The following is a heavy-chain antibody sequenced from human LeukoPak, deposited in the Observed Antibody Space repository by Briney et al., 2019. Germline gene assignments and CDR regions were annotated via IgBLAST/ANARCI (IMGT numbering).Heavy chain of an antibody. Sequence: SGGSLRLSCAASGFTFSSYWMSWVRQAPGKGLEWVANIKEDGSEEYYVDSVKGRFTISRDNAKNSLYLQMNSLRAEDTAVYYCAKYITVAGSSYFDYWGQGTLVTVSS. CDR3: AKYITVAGSSYFDY. CDR2: IKEDGSEE. V-gene: IGHV3-7*01. J-gene: IGHJ4*02. D-gene: IGHD6-19*01. CDR1: GFTFSSYW.